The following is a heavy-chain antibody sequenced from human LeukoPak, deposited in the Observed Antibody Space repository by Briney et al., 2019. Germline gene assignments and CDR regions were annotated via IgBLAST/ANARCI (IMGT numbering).Heavy chain of an antibody. D-gene: IGHD3-22*01. CDR2: IYHSGST. J-gene: IGHJ4*02. CDR3: ASVYDSSGYYPF. Sequence: KPSETLSLTCAVSGGSISGSDWWSWVRQPPGKGLEWIGEIYHSGSTNYNPSLKSRVTISVDTSKNQFSLKLSSVTAADTAVYYCASVYDSSGYYPFWGQGTLVTVSS. CDR1: GGSISGSDW. V-gene: IGHV4-4*02.